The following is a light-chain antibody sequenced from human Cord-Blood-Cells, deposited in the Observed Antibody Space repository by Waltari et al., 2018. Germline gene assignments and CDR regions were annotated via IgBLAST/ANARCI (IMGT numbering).Light chain of an antibody. CDR3: SSYTSSSTNVV. V-gene: IGLV2-14*01. Sequence: QSALTQPASVSGSPGQSITISCTGTSRDVGGYNYVPWYQQHPGKAPKLMIYEVSNRPSGVSNRFSGSKSGNTASLTISGLQAEDEADYYCSSYTSSSTNVVFGGGTKLTVL. J-gene: IGLJ2*01. CDR2: EVS. CDR1: SRDVGGYNY.